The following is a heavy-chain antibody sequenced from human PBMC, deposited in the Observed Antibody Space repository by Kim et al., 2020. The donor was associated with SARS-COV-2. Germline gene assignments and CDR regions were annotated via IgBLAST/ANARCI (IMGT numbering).Heavy chain of an antibody. D-gene: IGHD4-4*01. CDR1: GGSISSYY. V-gene: IGHV4-59*01. CDR2: IYYSGST. CDR3: ARSAPTTVTTFTPYNWFDP. Sequence: SETLSLTCTVSGGSISSYYWSWIRQPPGKGLEWIGYIYYSGSTNYNPSLKSRVTISVDTSKNQFSLKLSSVTAADTAVYYCARSAPTTVTTFTPYNWFDPWGQGTLVTVSS. J-gene: IGHJ5*02.